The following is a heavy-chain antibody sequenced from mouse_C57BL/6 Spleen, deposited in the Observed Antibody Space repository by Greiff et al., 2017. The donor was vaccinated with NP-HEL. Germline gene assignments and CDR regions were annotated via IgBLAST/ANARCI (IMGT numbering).Heavy chain of an antibody. Sequence: QVQLQQPGAELVKPGASVKMSCKASGYTFTSYWITWVKQRPGQGLEWIGDIYPGSGSTNYNEKFKSKATLTVDTSSSTAYMQLSSLTSEDSAVYYCARGGDDGYYAYWYFDVWGTGTTVTVSS. CDR2: IYPGSGST. J-gene: IGHJ1*03. D-gene: IGHD2-3*01. V-gene: IGHV1-55*01. CDR1: GYTFTSYW. CDR3: ARGGDDGYYAYWYFDV.